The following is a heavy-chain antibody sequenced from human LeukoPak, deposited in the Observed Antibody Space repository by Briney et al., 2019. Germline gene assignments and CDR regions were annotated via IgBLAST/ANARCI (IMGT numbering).Heavy chain of an antibody. J-gene: IGHJ3*02. Sequence: GESLKISCKGSGYSFTSYWIGWVRQMPGKGLEWMGIIYPGDSDTRYSPSFQGQVTISADKSISTAYLQWSSLKASDTAMYYCARRPTYYDFWGGPSGDAFDIWGQGTMVTVSS. CDR2: IYPGDSDT. CDR1: GYSFTSYW. V-gene: IGHV5-51*01. D-gene: IGHD3-3*01. CDR3: ARRPTYYDFWGGPSGDAFDI.